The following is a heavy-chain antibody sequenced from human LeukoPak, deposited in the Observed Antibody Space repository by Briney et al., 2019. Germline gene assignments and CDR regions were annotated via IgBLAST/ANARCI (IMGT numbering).Heavy chain of an antibody. D-gene: IGHD1-7*01. CDR1: GFTVSSNY. J-gene: IGHJ3*02. CDR3: ARKTIGAMGAFDI. V-gene: IGHV3-66*01. Sequence: GGSLRLSCAASGFTVSSNYMSWVRQAPGKGLEWVSVIYSGGSTYYADSVKGRFTISRDNSKNTLYLQMNSLGAEDTAVYYCARKTIGAMGAFDIWGQGTMVTVSS. CDR2: IYSGGST.